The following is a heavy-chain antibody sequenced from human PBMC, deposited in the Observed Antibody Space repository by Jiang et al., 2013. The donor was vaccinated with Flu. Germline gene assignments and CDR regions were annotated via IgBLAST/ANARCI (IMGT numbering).Heavy chain of an antibody. CDR2: ISYDGSNK. CDR1: GFTFSSYG. Sequence: LSCAASGFTFSSYGMHWVRQAPGKGLEWVAVISYDGSNKYYADSVKGRFTISRDNSKNTLYLQMNSLRAEDTAVYYCAKDGAGIGGLFDYWGQGTLVTVSS. CDR3: AKDGAGIGGLFDY. J-gene: IGHJ4*02. D-gene: IGHD1-26*01. V-gene: IGHV3-30*18.